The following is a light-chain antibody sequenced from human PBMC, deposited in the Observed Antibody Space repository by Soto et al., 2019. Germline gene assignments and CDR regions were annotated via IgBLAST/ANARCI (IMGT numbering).Light chain of an antibody. Sequence: DIQMTQSPSTLSASVGDRVTITCRASQSISDWLAWYQQKPGKAPKLLIYDASSLESGVPSRFSGSGSGTEFTLPISSLQPGDFATYYCQQYNSYPWTFGQGTKVDIK. CDR1: QSISDW. J-gene: IGKJ1*01. CDR2: DAS. V-gene: IGKV1-5*01. CDR3: QQYNSYPWT.